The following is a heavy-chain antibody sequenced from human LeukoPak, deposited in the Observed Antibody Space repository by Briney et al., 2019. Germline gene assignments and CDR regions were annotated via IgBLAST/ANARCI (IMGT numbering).Heavy chain of an antibody. V-gene: IGHV3-33*07. D-gene: IGHD2-21*02. CDR1: GFTFSSYG. J-gene: IGHJ4*02. CDR2: IWYDGSNK. CDR3: AGEGRVYCGGDCYADY. Sequence: GRSLRLSCAASGFTFSSYGMYWVRQAPGKGLEWVAVIWYDGSNKYYADSVKGRFTISRDLSKNTLYLQINSLGVEDTAVYYCAGEGRVYCGGDCYADYWGQGTLVTVSS.